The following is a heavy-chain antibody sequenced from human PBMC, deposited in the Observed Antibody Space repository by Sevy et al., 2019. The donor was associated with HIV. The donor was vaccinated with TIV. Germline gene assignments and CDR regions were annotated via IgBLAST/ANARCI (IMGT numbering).Heavy chain of an antibody. CDR1: GFTFSNYN. V-gene: IGHV3-48*01. CDR2: ISSTSSTK. J-gene: IGHJ4*02. CDR3: ATMSGSYPN. D-gene: IGHD1-26*01. Sequence: GGSLRLSCAGSGFTFSNYNMNWVRQAPGKGLEWVSYISSTSSTKQYADSVKGRFTISRDNAKNSLYLQMSSLGAEDTAVYYCATMSGSYPNWGQGTLVTVSS.